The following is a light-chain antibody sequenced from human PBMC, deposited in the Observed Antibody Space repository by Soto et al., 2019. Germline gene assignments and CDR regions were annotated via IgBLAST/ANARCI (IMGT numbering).Light chain of an antibody. CDR2: KAS. CDR3: QQYNSYSWT. J-gene: IGKJ1*01. V-gene: IGKV1-5*03. CDR1: QSISSW. Sequence: DIQMTQAPSTLSASVGDRVTITCRASQSISSWLAWYQQKPGKAPNLLIYKASTLESGVPSRFSGSGSGTEFTLTISSVQPDDFATYYCQQYNSYSWTFGQGTKVHIK.